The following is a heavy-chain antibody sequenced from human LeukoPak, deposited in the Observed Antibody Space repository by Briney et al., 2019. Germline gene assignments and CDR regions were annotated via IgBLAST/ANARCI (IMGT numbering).Heavy chain of an antibody. CDR3: ARGWLTLDY. V-gene: IGHV4-59*01. CDR1: GGSISSYY. J-gene: IGHJ4*02. CDR2: IYYSGST. Sequence: SETLSLTCTVSGGSISSYYWSWIRQPPGKGLEWIGYIYYSGSTNYNPPLKSRVTISVDTSKNQFSLKLSSVTAADTAVYYCARGWLTLDYWGQGTLVTVSS. D-gene: IGHD4/OR15-4a*01.